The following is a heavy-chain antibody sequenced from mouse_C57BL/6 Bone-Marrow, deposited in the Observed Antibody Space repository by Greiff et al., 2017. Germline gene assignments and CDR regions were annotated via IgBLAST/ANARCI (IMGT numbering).Heavy chain of an antibody. D-gene: IGHD2-3*01. CDR3: ARSGDGYYFYYFDY. CDR1: GYAFSSSW. Sequence: VQLQQSGPELVKPGASVKISCKASGYAFSSSWMNWVKQRPGKGLEWIGRICPGDGDTNYNGKFKGKATLSAYKSSSTAYMQLSSLTSEDSAVYFCARSGDGYYFYYFDYWGQGTTLTVSS. J-gene: IGHJ2*01. V-gene: IGHV1-82*01. CDR2: ICPGDGDT.